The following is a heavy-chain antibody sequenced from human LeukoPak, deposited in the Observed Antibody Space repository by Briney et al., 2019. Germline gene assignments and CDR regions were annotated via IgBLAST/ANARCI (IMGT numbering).Heavy chain of an antibody. V-gene: IGHV3-64*01. CDR2: ISSNGGST. D-gene: IGHD5-18*01. CDR1: GFTFSSYG. CDR3: ARVRGYSYGSSDY. J-gene: IGHJ4*02. Sequence: GGSLRLSCAASGFTFSSYGMLWVRQAPGKGLEYVSAISSNGGSTYYANSVKGRFTISRDNSKNTLYLQMGSLRAEDMAVYYCARVRGYSYGSSDYWGQGTLVTVSS.